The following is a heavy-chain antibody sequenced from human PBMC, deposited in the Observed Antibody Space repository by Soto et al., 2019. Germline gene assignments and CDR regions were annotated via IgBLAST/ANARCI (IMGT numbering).Heavy chain of an antibody. CDR3: ASTYSSSSPDQPENDY. Sequence: GGSLRLSCAASGFTFSSYAMHWVRQAPGKGLEWVAVISHDGSNKYYADSVKGRFTISRDNSKNTMYLQMNSLRADDTAVYYCASTYSSSSPDQPENDYWGQGTLVTVSS. V-gene: IGHV3-30-3*01. D-gene: IGHD6-6*01. CDR2: ISHDGSNK. J-gene: IGHJ4*02. CDR1: GFTFSSYA.